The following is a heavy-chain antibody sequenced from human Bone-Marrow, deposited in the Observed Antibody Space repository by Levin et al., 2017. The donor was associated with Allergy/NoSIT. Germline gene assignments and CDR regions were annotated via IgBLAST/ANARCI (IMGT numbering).Heavy chain of an antibody. CDR3: ARVGGPIVVVVAATETHAFDI. J-gene: IGHJ3*02. V-gene: IGHV3-21*01. CDR2: ISSSSSYI. CDR1: GFTFSSYS. Sequence: PGGSLRLSCAASGFTFSSYSMNWVRQAPGKGLEWVSSISSSSSYIYYADSVKGRFTISRDNAKNSLYLQMNSLRAEDTAVYYCARVGGPIVVVVAATETHAFDIWGQGTMVTVSS. D-gene: IGHD2-15*01.